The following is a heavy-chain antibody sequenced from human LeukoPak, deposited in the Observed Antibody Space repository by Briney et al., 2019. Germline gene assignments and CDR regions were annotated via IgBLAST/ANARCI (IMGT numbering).Heavy chain of an antibody. CDR3: ARDGWAGAYYDFWSGYLGAFDI. CDR2: ISAYNGNT. Sequence: SVKVSCKASGYTFTSYGISWVRQAPGQGLEWMGWISAYNGNTNYAQKLQSIVTMTTDTSTSTAYMKLRSLRSDDTAVYYCARDGWAGAYYDFWSGYLGAFDIWGQGTMVTVSS. J-gene: IGHJ3*02. CDR1: GYTFTSYG. V-gene: IGHV1-18*01. D-gene: IGHD3-3*01.